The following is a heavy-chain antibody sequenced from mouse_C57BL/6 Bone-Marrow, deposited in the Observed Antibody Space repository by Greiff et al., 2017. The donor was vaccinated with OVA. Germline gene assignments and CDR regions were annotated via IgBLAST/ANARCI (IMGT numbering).Heavy chain of an antibody. V-gene: IGHV1-4*01. CDR2: IDPTNDYT. CDR3: TRGYYFDY. CDR1: GYTFTSYT. J-gene: IGHJ2*01. Sequence: QVHVKQSGAELARPGASVKMSCKASGYTFTSYTIHWVKQRPGQGLEWIGYIDPTNDYTNYNQKFKGNATLTADKSSSTAYMQLSSLTSEDSAVYYCTRGYYFDYWGQGTTLTVSS.